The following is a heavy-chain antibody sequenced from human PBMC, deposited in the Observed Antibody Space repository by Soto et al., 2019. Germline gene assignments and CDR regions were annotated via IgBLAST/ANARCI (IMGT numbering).Heavy chain of an antibody. Sequence: EVQLVESGGGLVQPGGSLRLSCAASGFTFSSYWMHWVRQAPGKGLVWVSRINSDGSSTSYADSVKGRFTISRDNAKNKLYLQMNSLRAEYTAVYYCARDGEYQLPPDYYYGMDVWGQGTTVTVSS. CDR1: GFTFSSYW. CDR3: ARDGEYQLPPDYYYGMDV. D-gene: IGHD2-2*01. CDR2: INSDGSST. J-gene: IGHJ6*02. V-gene: IGHV3-74*01.